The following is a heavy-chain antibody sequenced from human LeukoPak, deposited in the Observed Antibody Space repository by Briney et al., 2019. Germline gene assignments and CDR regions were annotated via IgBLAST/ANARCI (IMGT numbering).Heavy chain of an antibody. J-gene: IGHJ5*02. V-gene: IGHV4-34*01. CDR2: INHSGST. CDR1: GGSFSGYY. D-gene: IGHD2-2*01. CDR3: ARGDIVVVPAAMGAFCWFDP. Sequence: SETLSLTCAVYGGSFSGYYWSWIRQPPGKGLEWIGEINHSGSTNYNPSLKSRVTISVDTSKNQFSLKLSSVTAADTAEYYCARGDIVVVPAAMGAFCWFDPWGQGTLVTVSS.